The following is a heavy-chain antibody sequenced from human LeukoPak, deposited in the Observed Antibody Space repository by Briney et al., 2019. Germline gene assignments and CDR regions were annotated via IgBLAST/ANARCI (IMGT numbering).Heavy chain of an antibody. D-gene: IGHD3-10*01. CDR2: FDPEDGET. V-gene: IGHV1-24*01. CDR1: GYTLTELS. J-gene: IGHJ4*02. Sequence: ASVKVSCKVSGYTLTELSMHRVRQAPGKGLEWMGGFDPEDGETIYAQKFQGRITMTEDTSTDTAYMELSSLRSEDTAVYYCATDILYGSGSYTDYWGQGTLVTVSS. CDR3: ATDILYGSGSYTDY.